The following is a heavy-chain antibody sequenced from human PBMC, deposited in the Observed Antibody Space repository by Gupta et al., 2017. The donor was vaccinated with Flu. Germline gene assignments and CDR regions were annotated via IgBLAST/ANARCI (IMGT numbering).Heavy chain of an antibody. Sequence: QVQLQESGPGLVKPSQTLSLTCTVSGGSISRGGSYWSWIPQHPGKGLEWIGYIYYSGSTYYNPSLKSRVTISVDTSKNQFSLKLSSVTAADTAVYYCARGSATYYDYVWGSYRPLGFDYWGQGTLVTVSS. CDR1: GGSISRGGSY. J-gene: IGHJ4*02. CDR2: IYYSGST. CDR3: ARGSATYYDYVWGSYRPLGFDY. V-gene: IGHV4-31*03. D-gene: IGHD3-16*02.